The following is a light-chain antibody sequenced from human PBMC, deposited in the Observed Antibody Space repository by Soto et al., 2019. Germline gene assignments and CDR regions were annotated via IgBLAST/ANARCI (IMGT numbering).Light chain of an antibody. CDR2: AVS. V-gene: IGLV2-14*01. Sequence: QSVLTKPASVSGSPGQSITISCTGTSSDVGGYNYVSWYQQPPGKAPKLIIYAVSNRPSGVSNRFSGSKSGNTASLTITGLQADDEGDYYCSSYTSSSTVVFGGGTKATVL. J-gene: IGLJ2*01. CDR1: SSDVGGYNY. CDR3: SSYTSSSTVV.